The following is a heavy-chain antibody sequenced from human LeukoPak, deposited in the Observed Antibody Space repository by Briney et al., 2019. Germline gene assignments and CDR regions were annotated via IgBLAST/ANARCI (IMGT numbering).Heavy chain of an antibody. J-gene: IGHJ5*01. CDR1: GGSISGSSYY. V-gene: IGHV4-39*07. CDR3: ARLGRVAGWFDS. D-gene: IGHD3-10*01. CDR2: IYYSGST. Sequence: SETLSLTCTVSGGSISGSSYYWGWIRQPPGKGLEWIGSIYYSGSTNYNPSLKSRVTISVDTSKNQFSLKLRSVTAADTAVYLCARLGRVAGWFDSWGQGTLVTVSS.